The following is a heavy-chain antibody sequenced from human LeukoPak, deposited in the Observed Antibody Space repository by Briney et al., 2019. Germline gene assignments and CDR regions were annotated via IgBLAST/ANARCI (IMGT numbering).Heavy chain of an antibody. CDR2: INPSGGST. Sequence: GSSVTVSCKASGYTFSIYYMHWLRQAPGQGLEWMGIINPSGGSTSYAQKFQGRVTMTRDTSTSTVYMELSSLRSEDTAIYYCARGGRSWYAEYDYWGQGTLVTVSS. V-gene: IGHV1-46*01. CDR3: ARGGRSWYAEYDY. CDR1: GYTFSIYY. J-gene: IGHJ4*02. D-gene: IGHD6-13*01.